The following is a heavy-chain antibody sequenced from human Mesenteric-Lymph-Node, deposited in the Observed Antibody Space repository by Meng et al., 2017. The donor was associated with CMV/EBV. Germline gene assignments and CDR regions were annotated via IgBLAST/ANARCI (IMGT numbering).Heavy chain of an antibody. V-gene: IGHV3-11*01. CDR1: GFIFRDYY. D-gene: IGHD2-15*01. CDR3: ARGGFGVYGMDV. J-gene: IGHJ6*02. CDR2: ISRSGDSI. Sequence: GGSLRLSCAASGFIFRDYYMNWIRQAPGKGLEWLSYISRSGDSIYHADSVKGRFTVSRDNAKNSLYLQISSLRVEDTAVYYCARGGFGVYGMDVWGQGTTVTVSS.